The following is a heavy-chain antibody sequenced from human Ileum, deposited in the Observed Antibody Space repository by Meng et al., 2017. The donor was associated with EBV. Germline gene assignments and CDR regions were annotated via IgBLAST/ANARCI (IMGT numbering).Heavy chain of an antibody. CDR2: IKTDGTVT. Sequence: QVVGSGGCDVPPWGSLSFSFEVCGLTISGYWMHWVRQVTGQGLVWVSRIKTDGTVTNYADSVKGRFTISRDNAKNMVYLQMNSLSAEDTAVYYCVRDRTTWNWGQGTLVTVSS. D-gene: IGHD1-1*01. V-gene: IGHV3-74*01. CDR3: VRDRTTWN. J-gene: IGHJ4*02. CDR1: GLTISGYW.